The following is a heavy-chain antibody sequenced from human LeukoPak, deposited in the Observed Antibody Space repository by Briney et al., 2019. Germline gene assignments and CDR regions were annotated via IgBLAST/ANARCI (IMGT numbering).Heavy chain of an antibody. Sequence: ASVKVSCKASGYTFTSYDINSVRQATGQGLEWMGWMNPNSGNTGYAQKFQGRVTITRNTSISTAYMQLSSLRSEDTAVYYCARVNYDYVWGSYRPFDYWGQGTLVTVSS. V-gene: IGHV1-8*03. CDR3: ARVNYDYVWGSYRPFDY. CDR2: MNPNSGNT. CDR1: GYTFTSYD. J-gene: IGHJ4*02. D-gene: IGHD3-16*02.